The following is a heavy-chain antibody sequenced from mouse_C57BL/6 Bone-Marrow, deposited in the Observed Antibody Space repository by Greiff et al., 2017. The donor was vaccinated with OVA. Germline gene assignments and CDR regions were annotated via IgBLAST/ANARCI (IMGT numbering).Heavy chain of an antibody. V-gene: IGHV6-6*01. Sequence: EVQLVESGGGLVQPGGSMKLSCAASGFTFSDAWMDWVSQSPEKGLEWVAEIRNKANNHATYYAEYEKGRFTISRDDSKSSCYLQMNSLIAEDTGIYYCTRDDSRAWFAYGGKGTLVTVSA. J-gene: IGHJ3*01. D-gene: IGHD2-4*01. CDR1: GFTFSDAW. CDR3: TRDDSRAWFAY. CDR2: IRNKANNHAT.